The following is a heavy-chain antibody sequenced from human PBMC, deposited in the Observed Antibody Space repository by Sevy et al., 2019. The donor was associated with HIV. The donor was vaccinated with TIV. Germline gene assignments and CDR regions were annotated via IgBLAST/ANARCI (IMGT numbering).Heavy chain of an antibody. J-gene: IGHJ6*02. Sequence: GGSLRLSCAASGFTFSSYGMHWVRQAPGKGLEWVAFIRYDGSNKYYADSVKGRFTISRDNSKNTLYLQMNSLRAEDTGVYYCAKDSGDSGYDLYGYYYYGMDVWGQGTTVTVSS. CDR3: AKDSGDSGYDLYGYYYYGMDV. CDR2: IRYDGSNK. V-gene: IGHV3-30*02. CDR1: GFTFSSYG. D-gene: IGHD5-12*01.